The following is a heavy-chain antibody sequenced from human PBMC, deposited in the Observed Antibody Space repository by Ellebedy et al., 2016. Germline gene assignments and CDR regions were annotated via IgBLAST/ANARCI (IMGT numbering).Heavy chain of an antibody. V-gene: IGHV3-66*01. Sequence: GGSLRFSCAASGFTVSGNYMSWVRQAPGKGLEWVSTLYSGGTILYADSVKGRFTISRDNSKNTLYLQMNSLTVEDTAVYYCAKGNAVPGPEPLDFWGQGTLVTVSS. J-gene: IGHJ4*02. CDR3: AKGNAVPGPEPLDF. CDR2: LYSGGTI. CDR1: GFTVSGNY. D-gene: IGHD6-19*01.